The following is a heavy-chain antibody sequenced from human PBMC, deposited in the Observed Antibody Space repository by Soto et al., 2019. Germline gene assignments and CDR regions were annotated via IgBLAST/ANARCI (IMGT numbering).Heavy chain of an antibody. J-gene: IGHJ6*02. D-gene: IGHD3-10*01. CDR1: GGSISNSY. CDR2: IYSSGST. Sequence: QVQLQESGPGLVRPSETLSLTCTVSGGSISNSYWSWIRQSPGKGLEWIGYIYSSGSTNYNPSLKSRVTISADTSTNQFSLKLSSLIAADTAVYYCARPSPPFFYGSGPWDVWGQGTTVTVSS. V-gene: IGHV4-59*08. CDR3: ARPSPPFFYGSGPWDV.